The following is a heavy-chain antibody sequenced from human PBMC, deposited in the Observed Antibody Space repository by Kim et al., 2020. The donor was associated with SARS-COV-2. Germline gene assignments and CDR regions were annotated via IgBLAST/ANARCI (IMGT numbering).Heavy chain of an antibody. V-gene: IGHV3-43*02. D-gene: IGHD2-2*02. CDR3: AKDIAPQSIVVVPAAINYYYYGMDV. CDR1: GFTFDDYA. Sequence: GGSLRLSCAASGFTFDDYAMHWVRQAPGKGLEWVSLISGDGGSTYYADSVKGRFTISRDNSKNSLYLQMNSLRTEDTALYYCAKDIAPQSIVVVPAAINYYYYGMDVWGQGTTVTVSS. CDR2: ISGDGGST. J-gene: IGHJ6*02.